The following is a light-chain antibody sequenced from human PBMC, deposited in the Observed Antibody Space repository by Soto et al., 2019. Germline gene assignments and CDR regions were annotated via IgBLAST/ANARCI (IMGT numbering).Light chain of an antibody. CDR2: EVS. CDR3: SSYTSSSSLLV. Sequence: QSVLTQPASVSGSPGQSITISCTGTSSDVGGYNYVSWYQQHPGKAPKLMIYEVSNRPSGVSNRFSGSKSGNTASLTISGLQAEDEADYYCSSYTSSSSLLVFVGGTKLTV. CDR1: SSDVGGYNY. J-gene: IGLJ3*02. V-gene: IGLV2-14*01.